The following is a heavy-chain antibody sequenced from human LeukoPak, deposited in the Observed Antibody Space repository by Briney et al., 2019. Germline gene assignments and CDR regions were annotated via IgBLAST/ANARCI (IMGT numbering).Heavy chain of an antibody. Sequence: GGSLRLSCAASGFTFSSYAMHWGRQAPGKGLEWVAVISYDGSNKYYADSVKGRFTISRDNSKNTLYLQMNSLRAEDTAVYYCARDASKLLWFGELLRGWFDPWGQGTLVTVSS. CDR3: ARDASKLLWFGELLRGWFDP. CDR1: GFTFSSYA. D-gene: IGHD3-10*01. J-gene: IGHJ5*02. CDR2: ISYDGSNK. V-gene: IGHV3-30-3*01.